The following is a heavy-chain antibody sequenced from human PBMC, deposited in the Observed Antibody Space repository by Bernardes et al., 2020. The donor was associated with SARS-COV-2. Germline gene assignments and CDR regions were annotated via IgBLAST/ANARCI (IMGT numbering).Heavy chain of an antibody. J-gene: IGHJ4*02. D-gene: IGHD6-6*01. V-gene: IGHV3-23*01. CDR1: GFTFSSYA. CDR3: AKTRQYSNSPLDY. CDR2: ISSSVGST. Sequence: GGSLRLSCSASGFTFSSYAMTWVRQAAGKGLEWVAAISSSVGSTYYAESVKGRFTIFRDNSKNTLSLQMNSLRAEDTAIYYCAKTRQYSNSPLDYWGQGTLVTVSS.